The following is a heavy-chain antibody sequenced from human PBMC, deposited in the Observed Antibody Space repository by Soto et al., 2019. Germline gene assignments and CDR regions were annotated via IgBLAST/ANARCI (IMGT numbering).Heavy chain of an antibody. D-gene: IGHD1-20*01. J-gene: IGHJ4*02. CDR1: GFTFSSYS. CDR2: ISRSSSDI. V-gene: IGHV3-21*01. Sequence: GRSLRLSCAASGFTFSSYSMNWVRQAPGKGLEWVSSISRSSSDIYYADSVRGRFTISRDNAKNSLYLQMKSLRAEDMAVYFCAREDITGTNVDYWGQGTLVTVSS. CDR3: AREDITGTNVDY.